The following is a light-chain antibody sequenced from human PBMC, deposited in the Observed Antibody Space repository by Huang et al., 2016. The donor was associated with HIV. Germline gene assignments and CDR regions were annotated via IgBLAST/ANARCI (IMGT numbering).Light chain of an antibody. CDR3: QQSYLTPIT. CDR2: AAS. CDR1: QRISHY. J-gene: IGKJ5*01. Sequence: DIQMTQSPSSLSASVGDTITITCRASQRISHYLNWYQQKPGKAPKFLIFAASSLQTGVPFRFSGSGSETDFTLTISSLQPEDSATYYCQQSYLTPITFGQGTRLEIK. V-gene: IGKV1-39*01.